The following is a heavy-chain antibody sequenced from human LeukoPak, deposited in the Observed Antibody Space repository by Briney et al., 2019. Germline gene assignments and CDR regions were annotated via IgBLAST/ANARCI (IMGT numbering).Heavy chain of an antibody. J-gene: IGHJ4*02. D-gene: IGHD4-17*01. CDR1: GGSISSYY. CDR3: ARDWGDPMTTVTIDY. Sequence: SETLSLTCTVSGGSISSYYWSWIRQPPGKGLEWIGYIYYSGSTNYNPSLKSRVTISVDTSKNQFSLKLSSVTAEDTAVYYCARDWGDPMTTVTIDYWGQGTLVTVSS. CDR2: IYYSGST. V-gene: IGHV4-59*01.